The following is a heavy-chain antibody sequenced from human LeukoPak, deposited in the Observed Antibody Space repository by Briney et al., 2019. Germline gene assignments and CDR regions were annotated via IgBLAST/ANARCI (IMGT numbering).Heavy chain of an antibody. CDR3: AKAGRMTTVTLYYFDY. CDR2: ISYDGSNK. V-gene: IGHV3-30*18. D-gene: IGHD4-17*01. J-gene: IGHJ4*02. Sequence: PGGSLRLSCAASGFTFSSYGMHWVRQAPGKGLEWVAVISYDGSNKYYADSVKGRFTISRDNSKNTLYLQMNSLRAEDTAVYYCAKAGRMTTVTLYYFDYWGQGTLVTVSS. CDR1: GFTFSSYG.